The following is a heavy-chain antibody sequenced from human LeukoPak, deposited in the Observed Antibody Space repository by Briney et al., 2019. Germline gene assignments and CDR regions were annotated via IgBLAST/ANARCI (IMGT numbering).Heavy chain of an antibody. J-gene: IGHJ4*02. CDR2: INPNTGDS. V-gene: IGHV1-2*06. CDR3: ATLVSGIDY. D-gene: IGHD1-14*01. Sequence: ASVRVSCKASGYTFTGYYMHWLRQSPGQGLEWLGRINPNTGDSSYAQKFQGRVTMTSDTPTTTAYMELSRLNSDDTAVYHCATLVSGIDYWGQGTLVTVSS. CDR1: GYTFTGYY.